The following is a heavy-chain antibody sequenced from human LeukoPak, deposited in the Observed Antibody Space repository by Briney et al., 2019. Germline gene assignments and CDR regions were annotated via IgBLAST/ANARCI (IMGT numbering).Heavy chain of an antibody. D-gene: IGHD6-13*01. CDR3: ARHGSWSAYFQH. CDR2: IYYSGST. Sequence: PSETLSLTCTVSGGSISSYYWSWIRQPPGKGLEWIGYIYYSGSTNYNPSLKSRVTISVDTSKNQFSLKLSSVTAADTAVYYCARHGSWSAYFQHWGQGTLVTVSS. CDR1: GGSISSYY. J-gene: IGHJ1*01. V-gene: IGHV4-59*08.